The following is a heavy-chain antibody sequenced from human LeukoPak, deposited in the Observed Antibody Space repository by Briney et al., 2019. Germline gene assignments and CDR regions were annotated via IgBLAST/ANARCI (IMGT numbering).Heavy chain of an antibody. J-gene: IGHJ6*02. CDR1: GFTFSSYW. CDR3: ARGDYYYYGMDV. Sequence: GGSLRLSCAASGFTFSSYWMYWVRQAPGKGLVWVSRINSDGSSTSYADSVKGRFTISRDNAKNTLYLQLNSLRAEDTAVYYCARGDYYYYGMDVWGQGTTVTVSS. V-gene: IGHV3-74*01. CDR2: INSDGSST.